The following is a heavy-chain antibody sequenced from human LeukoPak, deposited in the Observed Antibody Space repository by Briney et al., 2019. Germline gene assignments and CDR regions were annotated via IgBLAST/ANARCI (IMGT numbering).Heavy chain of an antibody. CDR3: AKDHYDYVWGSQSDY. CDR1: GFTFSSYW. V-gene: IGHV3-30*02. J-gene: IGHJ4*02. CDR2: IRYDGSNK. D-gene: IGHD3-16*01. Sequence: PGGSLRLSCAASGFTFSSYWMSWVRQAPGKGLEWVAFIRYDGSNKYYADSVKGRFTISRDNSKNTLYLQMNSLRAEDTAVYYCAKDHYDYVWGSQSDYWGQGTLVTVSS.